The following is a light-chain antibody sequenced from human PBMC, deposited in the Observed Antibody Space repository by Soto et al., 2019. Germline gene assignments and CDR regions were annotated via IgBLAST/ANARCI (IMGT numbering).Light chain of an antibody. CDR1: QTIATF. CDR2: GAS. V-gene: IGKV1-39*01. CDR3: QLSHTTLT. Sequence: DIQMTQFPSSLSASVGDRVTITCRASQTIATFLNWYQQKPGKAPKLLIYGASTLQSGVPSRFSGSGSGADFTLTISSLQPEDSATYYCQLSHTTLTFGQGTRLEIK. J-gene: IGKJ5*01.